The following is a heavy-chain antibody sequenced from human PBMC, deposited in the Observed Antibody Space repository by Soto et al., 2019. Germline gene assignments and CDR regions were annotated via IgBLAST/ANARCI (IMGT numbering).Heavy chain of an antibody. J-gene: IGHJ4*02. V-gene: IGHV4-34*01. D-gene: IGHD6-13*01. CDR2: INHSGST. CDR3: ARGGRSSSWYAVFY. CDR1: GGSFSGYY. Sequence: QVQLQQWGAGLLKPSETLSLTCAVYGGSFSGYYWSWIRQPPGKGLEWIGEINHSGSTNYNPSLKGRVTIAVDTSKNQFSLKQSSVTAADTAVYYCARGGRSSSWYAVFYWGQGTLVTVSS.